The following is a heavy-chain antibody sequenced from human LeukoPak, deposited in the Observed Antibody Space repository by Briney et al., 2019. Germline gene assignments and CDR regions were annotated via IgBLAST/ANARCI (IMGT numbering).Heavy chain of an antibody. Sequence: SGTLSLTCAVSGGSISTAHWWNWVRQSPGKGLEWIGEIYHRGNSNYNPSLKSRVSISVDTSKNQFSLKVTSLTAADTAVYYCARAFHPPDFAFGRAPYYFDLWGQGTLVTVSS. V-gene: IGHV4-4*02. CDR1: GGSISTAHW. CDR3: ARAFHPPDFAFGRAPYYFDL. J-gene: IGHJ4*01. CDR2: IYHRGNS. D-gene: IGHD3-16*01.